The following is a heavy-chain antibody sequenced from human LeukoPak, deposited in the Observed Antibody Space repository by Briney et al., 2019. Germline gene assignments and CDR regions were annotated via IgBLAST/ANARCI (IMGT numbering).Heavy chain of an antibody. Sequence: SGTLSLTCAVSGGSISTAHWWNWVRQSPGKGLEWIGEIYHRGNSNYNPSLKSRVSISVDTSKNQFSLKVTSLTAADTAVYYCARAFHPPDFAFGRAPYYFDLWGQGTLVTVSS. V-gene: IGHV4-4*02. CDR1: GGSISTAHW. CDR3: ARAFHPPDFAFGRAPYYFDL. J-gene: IGHJ4*01. CDR2: IYHRGNS. D-gene: IGHD3-16*01.